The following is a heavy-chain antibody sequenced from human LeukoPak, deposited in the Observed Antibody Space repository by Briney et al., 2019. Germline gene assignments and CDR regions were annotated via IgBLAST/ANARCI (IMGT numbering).Heavy chain of an antibody. CDR1: GGSISSSSYY. CDR2: IYYGGST. CDR3: ARAPDCSSTSCYRYYYMDV. V-gene: IGHV4-39*07. D-gene: IGHD2-2*01. Sequence: SETLSLTCTVSGGSISSSSYYWGWIRQPPGKGLEWIGSIYYGGSTYYNPSLKSRVTISVDTSKNQFSLKLSSVTAADTAVYYCARAPDCSSTSCYRYYYMDVWGKGTTVTVSS. J-gene: IGHJ6*03.